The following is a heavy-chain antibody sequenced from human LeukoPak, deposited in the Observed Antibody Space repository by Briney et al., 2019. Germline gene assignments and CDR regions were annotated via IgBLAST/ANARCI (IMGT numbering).Heavy chain of an antibody. J-gene: IGHJ4*02. D-gene: IGHD5-18*01. Sequence: PGGSLRVSCAASGFTFNSYAMNWVRQAPGKGPEWVSTIYSSEDSTYYADSVKGRFTISRVNPKNTLYLQMSSLRVEDTAVYYCVKDPTLGMQLWSQEGYWGQGTLVTVSS. CDR2: IYSSEDST. CDR1: GFTFNSYA. CDR3: VKDPTLGMQLWSQEGY. V-gene: IGHV3-23*01.